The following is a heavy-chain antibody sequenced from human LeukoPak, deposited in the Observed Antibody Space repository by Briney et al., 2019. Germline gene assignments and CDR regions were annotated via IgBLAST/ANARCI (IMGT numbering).Heavy chain of an antibody. D-gene: IGHD6-6*01. V-gene: IGHV3-23*01. CDR2: ISGSGGST. CDR1: GFTFSSYA. J-gene: IGHJ4*02. Sequence: GGSLRLSCAASGFTFSSYAMSWVRQAPGKGLERVSAISGSGGSTYYADSVKGRFTISRDNSKNTLYLQMNSLRAEDTAVYYCAKGPKYSSRYPDYWGQGTLVTVSS. CDR3: AKGPKYSSRYPDY.